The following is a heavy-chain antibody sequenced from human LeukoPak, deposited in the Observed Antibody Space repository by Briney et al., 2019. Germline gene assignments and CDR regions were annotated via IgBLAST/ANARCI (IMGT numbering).Heavy chain of an antibody. V-gene: IGHV4-39*07. D-gene: IGHD3-3*01. CDR3: ASEDTSYDFWPDYMDV. CDR1: GGSISSSSYY. J-gene: IGHJ6*03. Sequence: SDTLSLTCTVSGGSISSSSYYWGWIRQPPGKGVEWIGSIYYSGSTYYNPSLKSRVTISVDTSKNQFSLKLSSVTAADTAVYYCASEDTSYDFWPDYMDVWGKGTTVTVSS. CDR2: IYYSGST.